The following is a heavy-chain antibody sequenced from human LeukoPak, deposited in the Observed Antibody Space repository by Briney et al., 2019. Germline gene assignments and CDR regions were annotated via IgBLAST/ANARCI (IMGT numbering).Heavy chain of an antibody. Sequence: GESLRLSCAASGFSFTDYYMDWVRQAPGKGLELVGRIKNKANSYTTHYAESVRGRFTISRDDSKNSLYLQMNSLKTADTAVYYCVDLGSTVDYWGQGTLVTVSS. J-gene: IGHJ4*02. CDR1: GFSFTDYY. D-gene: IGHD4-17*01. CDR2: IKNKANSYTT. V-gene: IGHV3-72*01. CDR3: VDLGSTVDY.